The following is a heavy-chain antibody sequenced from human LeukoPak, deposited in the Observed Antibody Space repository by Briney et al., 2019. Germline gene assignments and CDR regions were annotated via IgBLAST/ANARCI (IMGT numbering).Heavy chain of an antibody. CDR1: GFTFSSYS. V-gene: IGHV3-21*01. CDR3: AREYYYYYYMDV. Sequence: GGSLRLSCAASGFTFSSYSMNCVRQAPGKGLEGVSSISSSSSYIYYADSVRGRFTISRDNAKNSLYLQMNSLRAEDTAVYYCAREYYYYYYMDVWGKGTTVTVPS. J-gene: IGHJ6*03. CDR2: ISSSSSYI.